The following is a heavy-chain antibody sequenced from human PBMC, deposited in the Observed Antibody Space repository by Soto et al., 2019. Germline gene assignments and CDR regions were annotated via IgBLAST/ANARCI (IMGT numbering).Heavy chain of an antibody. CDR3: AGSTKVVVVAATGYYYYYGMEV. V-gene: IGHV1-69*01. CDR1: GGTFSSYG. CDR2: IIPIFGTT. D-gene: IGHD2-15*01. Sequence: VQLVQSGAEVKKPGSSVKVSCKASGGTFSSYGINWVRQAPGQGLEWMGRIIPIFGTTYYAQRFQDRVTITADESTSTAYMELSSLRSEDTAVYYCAGSTKVVVVAATGYYYYYGMEVWGQGTTVTGSS. J-gene: IGHJ6*02.